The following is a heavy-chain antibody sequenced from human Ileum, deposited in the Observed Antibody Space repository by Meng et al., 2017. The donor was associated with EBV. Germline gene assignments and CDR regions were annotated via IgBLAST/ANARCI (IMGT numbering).Heavy chain of an antibody. CDR3: ARVRVIPAAIGFDY. CDR2: IYRGGGT. Sequence: QQLGPGFVKPWGTLSLTGAVSGGSISSSDWWSWVRQPQGKGLEWIGEIYRGGGTNYNASLKSRVTISVDTSKNHFSLKLNSVTAADTAVYYCARVRVIPAAIGFDYWGQGTLVTVSS. D-gene: IGHD2-2*02. J-gene: IGHJ4*02. CDR1: GGSISSSDW. V-gene: IGHV4-4*02.